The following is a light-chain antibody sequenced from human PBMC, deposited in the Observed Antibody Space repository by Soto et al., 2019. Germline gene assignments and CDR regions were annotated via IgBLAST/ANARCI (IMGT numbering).Light chain of an antibody. V-gene: IGKV1-39*01. J-gene: IGKJ4*01. CDR2: AAS. CDR3: QQSYITPAG. Sequence: DIQMTQSPSSLSASVGDRVTITCRAIQSISSYLNWYQQKPGKAPKLLIYAASSLQSGVPSRFSGSGSGTDFTLTISSLQPEDFATYFCQQSYITPAGFGGGTKVDIK. CDR1: QSISSY.